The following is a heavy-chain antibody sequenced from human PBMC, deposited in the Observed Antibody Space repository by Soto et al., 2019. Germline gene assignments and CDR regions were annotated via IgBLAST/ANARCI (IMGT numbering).Heavy chain of an antibody. V-gene: IGHV4-30-4*01. CDR3: ARASGYSYGFDY. Sequence: SETLSLTCTVSGGSISSGDYSWSWIRQPPGKGLEWIGYIYYSGSTYYNPSLKSRVTISVDTSKNRFSLKLSSVTAADTAVYYCARASGYSYGFDYWGQGTLVTVSS. D-gene: IGHD5-18*01. CDR1: GGSISSGDYS. J-gene: IGHJ4*02. CDR2: IYYSGST.